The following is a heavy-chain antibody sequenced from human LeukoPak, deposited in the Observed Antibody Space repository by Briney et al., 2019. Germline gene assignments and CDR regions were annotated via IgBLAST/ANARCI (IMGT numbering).Heavy chain of an antibody. D-gene: IGHD6-25*01. CDR1: GGSISSYY. CDR2: INTSGST. CDR3: AREGGDPRWLDP. Sequence: SETLSLTCTVSGGSISSYYWTWIRQSAGKGPEWIGRINTSGSTNYNPSLRSRVTMSVNTSKNQFSLNLTSVTAADTAVYSCAREGGDPRWLDPWGQGTLVTVSS. V-gene: IGHV4-4*07. J-gene: IGHJ5*02.